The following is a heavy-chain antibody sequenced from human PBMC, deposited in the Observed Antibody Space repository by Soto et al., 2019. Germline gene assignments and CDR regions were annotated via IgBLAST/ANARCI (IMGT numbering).Heavy chain of an antibody. V-gene: IGHV3-30-3*01. CDR3: ARDDATRTWRAWYVDL. D-gene: IGHD1-1*01. J-gene: IGHJ2*01. Sequence: VQLVESGGGVVQPGRSLRLSCAVSGFTFSNYAMHWVRQAPGKGLEWVAIVSHDGNNQYYADSAKGRFTISRDNTENAHDLQMHSLKIEGTAVFYWARDDATRTWRAWYVDLWGRGTLVTVSS. CDR1: GFTFSNYA. CDR2: VSHDGNNQ.